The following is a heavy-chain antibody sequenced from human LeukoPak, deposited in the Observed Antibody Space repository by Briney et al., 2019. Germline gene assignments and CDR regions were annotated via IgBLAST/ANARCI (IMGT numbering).Heavy chain of an antibody. CDR2: IRSKAYGGTT. J-gene: IGHJ4*02. Sequence: GGSLRLSCTASGFTFGDYAMSWFRQAPGKGLEWVGFIRSKAYGGTTEYAASVKGRFTISRDDSKSIAYLQMNSLKTEDTAVYYCTRELMGSSGWPVIYFDYWGQGTLVTVSS. CDR3: TRELMGSSGWPVIYFDY. D-gene: IGHD6-19*01. CDR1: GFTFGDYA. V-gene: IGHV3-49*03.